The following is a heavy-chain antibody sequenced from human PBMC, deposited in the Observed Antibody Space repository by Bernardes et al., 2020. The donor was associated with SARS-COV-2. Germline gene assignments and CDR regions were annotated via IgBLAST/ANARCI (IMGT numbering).Heavy chain of an antibody. CDR3: ARFFRSVVPAARSYYYYYMDV. CDR1: GGSISSYY. CDR2: IYYSGST. Sequence: SEPLSLTCTVSGGSISSYYWSWIRQPPGKGLEWIGYIYYSGSTNYNPSLKSRVTISVDTSKNQFSLKLSSVTAADTAVYYCARFFRSVVPAARSYYYYYMDVWGKGTTVTVSS. V-gene: IGHV4-59*01. D-gene: IGHD2-2*01. J-gene: IGHJ6*03.